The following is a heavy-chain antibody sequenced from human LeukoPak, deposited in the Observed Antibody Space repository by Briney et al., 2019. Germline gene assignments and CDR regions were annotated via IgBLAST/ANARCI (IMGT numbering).Heavy chain of an antibody. J-gene: IGHJ3*02. CDR2: INHSGST. V-gene: IGHV4-34*01. CDR1: GGSFSGYY. D-gene: IGHD6-19*01. Sequence: PSETLSLTFAVYGGSFSGYYWSWIRQPPGKGLEWIGEINHSGSTNYNPSLKSRVTISVDTSKNQFSLKLSSVTAADTAVYYCARGGSGWYLMGAFDIWGQGTMVTVSS. CDR3: ARGGSGWYLMGAFDI.